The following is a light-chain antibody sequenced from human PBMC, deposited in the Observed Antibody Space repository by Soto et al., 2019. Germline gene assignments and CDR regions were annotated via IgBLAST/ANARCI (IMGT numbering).Light chain of an antibody. J-gene: IGKJ5*01. CDR2: GAS. V-gene: IGKV3-20*01. CDR3: QQYGSSPVT. Sequence: EIVLTQSPGTLSLSPGKRATLSCRASQSVSSSYLAWYQQKPGQAPRHLIDGASSRATGIPDRFSGRGSGTDFTLTISSLEPEDFAVYYCQQYGSSPVTFGQVTRLEIK. CDR1: QSVSSSY.